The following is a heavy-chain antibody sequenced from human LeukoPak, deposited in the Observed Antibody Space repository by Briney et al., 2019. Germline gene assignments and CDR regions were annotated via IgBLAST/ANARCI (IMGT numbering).Heavy chain of an antibody. D-gene: IGHD6-13*01. CDR2: INGDGSIT. CDR1: GFTFSNNW. Sequence: GESLRPSCAASGFTFSNNWMHWVRQAPGKGLVWVSRINGDGSITDYADAVKGRFTISRDNAKNTLYLQMNSLRAEDTAVYYCAQVRVTSSRNVFNMWGQGTMVTVPS. J-gene: IGHJ3*02. CDR3: AQVRVTSSRNVFNM. V-gene: IGHV3-74*01.